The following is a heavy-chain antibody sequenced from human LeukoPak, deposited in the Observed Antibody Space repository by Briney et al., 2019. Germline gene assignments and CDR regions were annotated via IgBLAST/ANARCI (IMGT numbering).Heavy chain of an antibody. D-gene: IGHD3-3*01. V-gene: IGHV4-59*01. CDR3: ARGASTIFGVVQDY. CDR2: IYYSGST. CDR1: GGSISSYY. Sequence: PSETLSLTCTVSGGSISSYYWSWIRQPPGEGLEWIGYIYYSGSTNYNPSLKSRVTISVDTSKNQFSLKLSSVTAADTAVYYCARGASTIFGVVQDYWGQGTLVTVSS. J-gene: IGHJ4*02.